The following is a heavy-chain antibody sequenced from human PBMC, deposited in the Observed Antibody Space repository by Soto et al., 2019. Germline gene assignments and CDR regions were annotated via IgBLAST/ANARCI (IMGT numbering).Heavy chain of an antibody. V-gene: IGHV1-58*01. CDR2: IVVGSGNT. CDR3: AADHRRDRSSYYYDSSGYYISLGFDP. J-gene: IGHJ5*02. D-gene: IGHD3-22*01. CDR1: GFTFTSSA. Sequence: SVKVSCKASGFTFTSSAVQWLRQSRGQRLEWIGWIVVGSGNTNYAQKFQERVTITRDMSTSTAYMELSSLRSEDTAVYYCAADHRRDRSSYYYDSSGYYISLGFDPWGQGTLVTVSS.